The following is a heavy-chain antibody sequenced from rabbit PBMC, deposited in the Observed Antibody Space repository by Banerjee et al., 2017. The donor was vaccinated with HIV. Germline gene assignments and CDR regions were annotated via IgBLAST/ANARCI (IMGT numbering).Heavy chain of an antibody. Sequence: QSLEESGGDLVKPGASLTLTCIASGVSFSGDSFSSDYYMCWVRQAPGKGLEWIGCIVAGVGGRTYYASWAKGRFTISKTSSTTVTLQMTGLTAADTATYFCARTGGFEKYFNLWGPGTLVTVS. CDR1: GVSFSGDSFSSDYY. CDR3: ARTGGFEKYFNL. J-gene: IGHJ4*01. V-gene: IGHV1S40*01. D-gene: IGHD1-1*01. CDR2: IVAGVGGRT.